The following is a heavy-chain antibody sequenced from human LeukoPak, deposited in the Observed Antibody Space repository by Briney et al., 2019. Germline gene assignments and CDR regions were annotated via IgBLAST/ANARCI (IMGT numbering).Heavy chain of an antibody. J-gene: IGHJ4*03. CDR3: AKDLENYYDSSSYVDY. V-gene: IGHV3-30*18. D-gene: IGHD3-22*01. CDR1: GSTFSSNG. CDR2: ISDDGSNK. Sequence: PGRCLSLACAASGSTFSSNGMHWVRQAPGKGLEWVAAISDDGSNKYYADSVKGRFTISRDNTKNTVYLQMNSLRAEDTAVYYCAKDLENYYDSSSYVDYWGQGTTVTVSS.